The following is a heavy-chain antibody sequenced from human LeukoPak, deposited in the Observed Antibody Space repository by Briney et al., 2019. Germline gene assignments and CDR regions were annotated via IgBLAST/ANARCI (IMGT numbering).Heavy chain of an antibody. D-gene: IGHD6-19*01. CDR1: GFTFGSHA. CDR3: SKSGSRDWDYFDY. Sequence: PGGSLRLSCAASGFTFGSHAMNWVRQAPGKGLEWVSTISGDGGATHYADSVKGRFTISRANSKSTLFLQMNCLRAEGTAVYYCSKSGSRDWDYFDYWGQGTLVTASS. V-gene: IGHV3-23*01. J-gene: IGHJ4*02. CDR2: ISGDGGAT.